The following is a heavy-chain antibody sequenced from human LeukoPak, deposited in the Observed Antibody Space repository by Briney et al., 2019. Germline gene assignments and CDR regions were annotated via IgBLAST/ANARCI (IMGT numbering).Heavy chain of an antibody. J-gene: IGHJ4*02. V-gene: IGHV1-18*04. Sequence: GASVKVSCKASGYTFTSYGISWVRQAPGQGLEWMGWISAYNGNTDYAQKLQGRVTMATDTSTSTAYMELRSLRSDDTAVYYCARDGDYDILTGLDYWGQGTLVTVSS. D-gene: IGHD3-9*01. CDR3: ARDGDYDILTGLDY. CDR2: ISAYNGNT. CDR1: GYTFTSYG.